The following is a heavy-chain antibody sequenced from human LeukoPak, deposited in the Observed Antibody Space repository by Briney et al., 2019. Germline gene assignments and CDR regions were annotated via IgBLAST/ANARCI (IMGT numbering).Heavy chain of an antibody. Sequence: ASVTVSFKASGYTFTNYGFSWVRQAPGRGVDWMGWISAYNGNTNYAQKLQGRVTMTTDTSTSTAYMELRSLRTDDTAVYYCARKGTLVHYGMDVWGQGTTVTVSS. J-gene: IGHJ6*02. D-gene: IGHD1-14*01. CDR2: ISAYNGNT. V-gene: IGHV1-18*01. CDR1: GYTFTNYG. CDR3: ARKGTLVHYGMDV.